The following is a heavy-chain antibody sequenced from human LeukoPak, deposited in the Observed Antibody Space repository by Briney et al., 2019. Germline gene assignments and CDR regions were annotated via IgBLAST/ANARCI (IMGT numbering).Heavy chain of an antibody. J-gene: IGHJ5*02. Sequence: GESLKISCKGSGYRFTSYWIAWVRQMPGKGLAWMGIIYPGDSDTRYSPSFQGQVTISADKSISTAYLQWNTLKASDTAMYYCARHGPLGDYNWFDPWGQGTLVTVSS. V-gene: IGHV5-51*01. CDR3: ARHGPLGDYNWFDP. CDR2: IYPGDSDT. D-gene: IGHD4-17*01. CDR1: GYRFTSYW.